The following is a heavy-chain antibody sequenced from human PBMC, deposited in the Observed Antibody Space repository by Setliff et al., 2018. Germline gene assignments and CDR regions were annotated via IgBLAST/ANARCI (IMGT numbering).Heavy chain of an antibody. CDR2: FIPILGAT. J-gene: IGHJ4*02. D-gene: IGHD3-16*01. V-gene: IGHV1-69*13. Sequence: SVKVSCKSSGGTFSSSGITWVRQAPGQGLQWLGRFIPILGATNYAQNFQGRVTITADESTSTGYMELRSLRSDDTAVYSCARELRSPYWHLDYWGQGTRVAVSS. CDR1: GGTFSSSG. CDR3: ARELRSPYWHLDY.